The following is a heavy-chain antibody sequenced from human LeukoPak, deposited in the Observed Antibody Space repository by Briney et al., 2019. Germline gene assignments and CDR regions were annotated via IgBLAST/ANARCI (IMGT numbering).Heavy chain of an antibody. CDR1: GFTFSSYG. CDR2: IWYDGSNK. Sequence: PGGSLRLSCAASGFTFSSYGMHWVRQAPGKGLEWGAVIWYDGSNKYYADSVKGRFTISRDNSKNTLYLQMNSLRAEDTAVYYCAKEGYSSSLSFDPWGQGTLVTVSS. V-gene: IGHV3-33*06. J-gene: IGHJ5*02. D-gene: IGHD6-13*01. CDR3: AKEGYSSSLSFDP.